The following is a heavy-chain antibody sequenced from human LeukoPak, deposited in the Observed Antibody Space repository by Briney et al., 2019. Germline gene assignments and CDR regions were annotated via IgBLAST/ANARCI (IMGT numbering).Heavy chain of an antibody. Sequence: PSETLSLTCAVYGGSFSGYYWSWIRQPPGKGLEWIGEINHSGSTNYNPSLKSRVTISVDTSKNQFSLKLSSVTAADTAVYYCARERYYGSGSYYRKPYGMDVWGEGTTVTVSS. V-gene: IGHV4-34*01. CDR1: GGSFSGYY. D-gene: IGHD3-10*01. CDR2: INHSGST. J-gene: IGHJ6*04. CDR3: ARERYYGSGSYYRKPYGMDV.